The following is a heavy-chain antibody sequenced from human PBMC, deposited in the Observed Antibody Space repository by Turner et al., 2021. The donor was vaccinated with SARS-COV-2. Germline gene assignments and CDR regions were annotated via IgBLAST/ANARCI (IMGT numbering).Heavy chain of an antibody. V-gene: IGHV4-34*01. CDR1: GGSFSGYY. Sequence: QVHLHQWGAGLLKPSETLSPTCAVYGGSFSGYYWTWIRQPPGKGLEWIGEIHPSGRTYYNPSLKGRITISQETSKGQFSLNLSSVTAADTAVYHCSRGDDSRKSGLLWGQGTLVTVSS. CDR2: IHPSGRT. D-gene: IGHD2-21*02. CDR3: SRGDDSRKSGLL. J-gene: IGHJ4*02.